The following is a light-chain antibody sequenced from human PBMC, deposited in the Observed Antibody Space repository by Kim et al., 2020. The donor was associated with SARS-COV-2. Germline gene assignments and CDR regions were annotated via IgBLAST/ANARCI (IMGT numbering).Light chain of an antibody. J-gene: IGLJ3*02. Sequence: QSALTQPASVSESPGRSITIPCTGTSSDVGAGNRVSWYQQYPGRAPKLIIYDVIKRPSGISNRFSGSKSGNTASLTISGLRAEDEADYYCCSFTTTATAGVFGGGTRLTVL. CDR1: SSDVGAGNR. CDR2: DVI. V-gene: IGLV2-14*01. CDR3: CSFTTTATAGV.